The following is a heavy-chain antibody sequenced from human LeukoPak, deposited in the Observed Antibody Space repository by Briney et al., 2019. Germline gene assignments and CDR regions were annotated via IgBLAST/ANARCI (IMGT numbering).Heavy chain of an antibody. D-gene: IGHD3-22*01. V-gene: IGHV1-18*01. Sequence: ASVKVSCKASGYTFTGYGITWVRQAPGQGLEWMGWISGYSGDTNYAQRLQGRVTMTTDTSTSTAYMELRSLRSDDTAVYFCARDPVTYNYENGGYPSANWFDPWGQGTLVTVSS. CDR3: ARDPVTYNYENGGYPSANWFDP. CDR1: GYTFTGYG. J-gene: IGHJ5*02. CDR2: ISGYSGDT.